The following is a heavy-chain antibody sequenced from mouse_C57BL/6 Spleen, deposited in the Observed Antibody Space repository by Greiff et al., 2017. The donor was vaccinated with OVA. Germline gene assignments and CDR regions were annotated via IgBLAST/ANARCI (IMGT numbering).Heavy chain of an antibody. CDR3: ARGTTVVASYYFDY. V-gene: IGHV5-6*02. CDR2: ISSGGSYT. CDR1: GFTFSSYG. Sequence: DVKLVESGGDLVKPGGSLKLSCAASGFTFSSYGMSWVRQTPDKRLEWVATISSGGSYTYYPDSVKGRFTISRDNAKNTLYLQMSSLKSEDTAMYYCARGTTVVASYYFDYWGQGTTLTVSS. D-gene: IGHD1-1*01. J-gene: IGHJ2*01.